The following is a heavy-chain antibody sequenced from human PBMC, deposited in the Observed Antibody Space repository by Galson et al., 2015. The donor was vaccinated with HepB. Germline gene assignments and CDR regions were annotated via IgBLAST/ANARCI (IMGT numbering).Heavy chain of an antibody. CDR3: ARRSQWLVYADY. J-gene: IGHJ4*02. CDR2: IYPGDSSI. CDR1: GYSFTTYW. V-gene: IGHV5-51*01. D-gene: IGHD6-19*01. Sequence: QSGAEVKKPGESLKISCRGSGYSFTTYWIAWMRQMPGKGLECMGIIYPGDSSIKYSPSFQGQVTISADKSISTAYLQWSSLKASDTAMYYCARRSQWLVYADYWGQGTLVTVSS.